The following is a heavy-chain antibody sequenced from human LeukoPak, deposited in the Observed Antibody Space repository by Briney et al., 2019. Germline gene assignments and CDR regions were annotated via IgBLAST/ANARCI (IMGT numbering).Heavy chain of an antibody. V-gene: IGHV3-7*01. CDR1: GFAFSSYW. D-gene: IGHD5-18*01. J-gene: IGHJ4*02. Sequence: QPGGSLRLSCAASGFAFSSYWMTWVRQAPGKGLEWVAKIKQDGSDKYYVDSVKGRFNITRDNAKNSLYLQMNSLRAEDTAVYYCARAYSYVSYWGQRALVTVSS. CDR2: IKQDGSDK. CDR3: ARAYSYVSY.